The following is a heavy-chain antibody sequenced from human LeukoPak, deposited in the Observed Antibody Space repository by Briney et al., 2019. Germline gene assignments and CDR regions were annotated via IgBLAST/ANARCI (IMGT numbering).Heavy chain of an antibody. D-gene: IGHD3-16*01. V-gene: IGHV5-51*01. CDR3: AKGWDWYFDL. J-gene: IGHJ2*01. CDR1: GYSFTSYW. CDR2: ICPGDSDT. Sequence: GESLKISCKGSGYSFTSYWIGWVRQMPGKGLEWMGIICPGDSDTRYSPSFQGQVTISADKSISTAYLQWSSLRSEDTAVYYCAKGWDWYFDLWGRGTLVTVSS.